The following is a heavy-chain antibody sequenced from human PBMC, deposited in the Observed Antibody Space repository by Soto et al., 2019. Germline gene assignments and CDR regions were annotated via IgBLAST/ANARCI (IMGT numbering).Heavy chain of an antibody. CDR1: GYAFTTYG. J-gene: IGHJ4*02. Sequence: QVHLVQSGAEVKKPGASVKVSCKGSGYAFTTYGITWVRQAPGQGLELMGWISAHNGNTNYEQKLQGRVTVTRDTSTSAAYMELRSQRSDDTAVYYCARGRYGDYWGQGALVTVSS. D-gene: IGHD1-1*01. CDR3: ARGRYGDY. V-gene: IGHV1-18*01. CDR2: ISAHNGNT.